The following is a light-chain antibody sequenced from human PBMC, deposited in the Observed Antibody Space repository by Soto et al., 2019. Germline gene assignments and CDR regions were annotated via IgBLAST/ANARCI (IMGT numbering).Light chain of an antibody. Sequence: QSALTQPPSASGSPGQSVTISCTQTSSDVGAYDRVSWYQQHPGKPPKLIIYAVTDRTSGVPDRFSGSKSGNTASLTVSGLQAEDEADYYCTSYGGRDDTIFGGGTKLTVL. CDR1: SSDVGAYDR. J-gene: IGLJ2*01. V-gene: IGLV2-8*01. CDR2: AVT. CDR3: TSYGGRDDTI.